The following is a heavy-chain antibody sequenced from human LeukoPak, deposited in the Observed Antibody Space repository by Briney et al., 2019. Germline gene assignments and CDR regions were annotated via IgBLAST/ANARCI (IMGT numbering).Heavy chain of an antibody. V-gene: IGHV1-69*04. CDR3: ARDLNYSGYDHHDY. J-gene: IGHJ4*02. Sequence: SVKVSCKASGGTFSNYAISWVRQAPGQGLGWMGRIIPILGIANYAQKFQGRVTITADKSTSTAYMELSSLRSEDTAVYYCARDLNYSGYDHHDYWGQGTLVTVSS. CDR1: GGTFSNYA. CDR2: IIPILGIA. D-gene: IGHD5-12*01.